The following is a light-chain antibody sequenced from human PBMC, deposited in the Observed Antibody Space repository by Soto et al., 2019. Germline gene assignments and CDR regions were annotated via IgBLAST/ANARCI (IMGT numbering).Light chain of an antibody. Sequence: QSALTQPASVSGSPGQSITISCTGTSSDVGTYNYVSWYQHHPGKAPKLIIYEVSNRPSGVSNRFSGSKSGSTASLTISGLQAEDEADYHCSSYTRDTARVFGTGTKLTVL. J-gene: IGLJ1*01. CDR2: EVS. V-gene: IGLV2-14*01. CDR1: SSDVGTYNY. CDR3: SSYTRDTARV.